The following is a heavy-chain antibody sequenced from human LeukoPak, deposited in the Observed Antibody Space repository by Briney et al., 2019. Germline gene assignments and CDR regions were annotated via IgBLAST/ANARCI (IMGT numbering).Heavy chain of an antibody. V-gene: IGHV3-23*01. CDR1: GFTFSTYA. D-gene: IGHD1-26*01. Sequence: GGSLRLSCAASGFTFSTYAMTWVRQAPGKGLEWVSTISGSGGSTYFADSAKGRFTISRDNSKNTLYLQMNSLRAEDTAVYFCAKENWELIYWYFAVWGRGTLVTVSS. CDR3: AKENWELIYWYFAV. CDR2: ISGSGGST. J-gene: IGHJ2*01.